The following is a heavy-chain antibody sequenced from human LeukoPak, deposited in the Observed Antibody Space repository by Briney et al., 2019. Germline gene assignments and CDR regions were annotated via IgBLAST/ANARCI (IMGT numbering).Heavy chain of an antibody. Sequence: SETLSLTCTVSGDSISSFHWSWIRQPAGKGLEWIGRIYTSGSTNYNPSLKSRVTMSVDTSKNQFSLKLSSVTAADTAVYYCASEAYYYDSSGYYKYWGQGTLVTVSS. V-gene: IGHV4-4*07. CDR2: IYTSGST. D-gene: IGHD3-22*01. CDR3: ASEAYYYDSSGYYKY. J-gene: IGHJ4*02. CDR1: GDSISSFH.